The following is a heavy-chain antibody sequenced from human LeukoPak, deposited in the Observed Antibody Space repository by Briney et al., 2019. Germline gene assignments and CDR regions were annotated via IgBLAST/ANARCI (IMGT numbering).Heavy chain of an antibody. Sequence: PSETLSLTCTVSGGSISSYYWSWIRQPPGKGLEWIGYIYTSGSTNYNPSLKSRVTISVDTSKNQFSLKLSSVTAADTAVYYCARGGKYYDFWSGYHPYYYYMDVWGKGTTVTVSS. D-gene: IGHD3-3*01. CDR1: GGSISSYY. J-gene: IGHJ6*03. CDR2: IYTSGST. V-gene: IGHV4-4*09. CDR3: ARGGKYYDFWSGYHPYYYYMDV.